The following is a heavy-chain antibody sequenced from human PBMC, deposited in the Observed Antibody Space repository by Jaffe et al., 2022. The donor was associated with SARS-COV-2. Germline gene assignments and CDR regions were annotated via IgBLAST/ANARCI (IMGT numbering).Heavy chain of an antibody. V-gene: IGHV4-31*03. Sequence: QVQLQESGLGLVKPSQTLYLTCTVSGGSLSSIPSYWTWIRQQPGKGLEWVGYIHSSGTTYYSSSLKSRITISLDTSMNQFSLRLTSVTAADTAMYFCARSHPSHEYSYHGMDVWGQGTTVTVSS. CDR2: IHSSGTT. CDR1: GGSLSSIPSY. CDR3: ARSHPSHEYSYHGMDV. J-gene: IGHJ6*02.